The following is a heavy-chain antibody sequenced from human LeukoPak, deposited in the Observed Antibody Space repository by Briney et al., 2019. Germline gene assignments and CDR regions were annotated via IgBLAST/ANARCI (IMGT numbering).Heavy chain of an antibody. Sequence: PSETLSLTCAVYGGSFSGYYWSWIRQPPGKGLEWIGYIYYSGSTNYNPSLKSRVTISVDTSKNQFSLKLSSVTAADTAVYYCARVPRMGYSYGPFDYWGQGTLVTVSS. CDR2: IYYSGST. CDR3: ARVPRMGYSYGPFDY. V-gene: IGHV4-59*01. D-gene: IGHD5-18*01. CDR1: GGSFSGYY. J-gene: IGHJ4*02.